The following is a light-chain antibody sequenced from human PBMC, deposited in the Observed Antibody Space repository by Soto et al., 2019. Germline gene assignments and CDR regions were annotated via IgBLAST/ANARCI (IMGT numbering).Light chain of an antibody. J-gene: IGLJ1*01. CDR1: SSDVGGFNY. CDR3: NSYTSSSTYV. Sequence: LTQPASVSGSPGQSITISCTGTSSDVGGFNYVSWYQQHPGKAPKLMIYDVTNRPSGVSYRFSGSKSGNTASLTISGLQAEDEADYYCNSYTSSSTYVFGTGTRSPS. CDR2: DVT. V-gene: IGLV2-14*03.